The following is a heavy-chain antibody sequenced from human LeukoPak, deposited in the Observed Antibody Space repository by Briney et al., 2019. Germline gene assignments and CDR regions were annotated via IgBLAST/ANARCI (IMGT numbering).Heavy chain of an antibody. V-gene: IGHV6-1*01. CDR3: ARAGTNWSSGCYFDY. J-gene: IGHJ4*02. CDR2: TYYRSKWYN. D-gene: IGHD1-1*01. Sequence: SQTLSLTCAISGDSVSSNSATWNWIRQSPSRGLEWLGRTYYRSKWYNDYAVSVKSRITINPDTSKNQFSLKLSSVTAADTAVYYCARAGTNWSSGCYFDYWGQGALVTVSS. CDR1: GDSVSSNSAT.